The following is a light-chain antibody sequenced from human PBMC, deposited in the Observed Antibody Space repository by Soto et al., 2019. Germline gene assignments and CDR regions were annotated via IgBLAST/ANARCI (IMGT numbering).Light chain of an antibody. CDR3: SSYTSSSTVYV. CDR1: SSDVGGYNY. J-gene: IGLJ1*01. Sequence: QSALTQPASVSGSPGQSITISCTGASSDVGGYNYVSWYQQHPGKAPKLMIYEVSNRPSGVSNRFSGSKSGNTASLTISGLQGEDGADYYCSSYTSSSTVYVFGTGTKLTVL. CDR2: EVS. V-gene: IGLV2-14*01.